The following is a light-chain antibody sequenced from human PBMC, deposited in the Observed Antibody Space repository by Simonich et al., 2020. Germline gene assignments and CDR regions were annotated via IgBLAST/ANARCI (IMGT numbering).Light chain of an antibody. CDR1: QSICSY. V-gene: IGKV1-39*01. J-gene: IGKJ4*01. CDR2: AAS. CDR3: QQSYSTPLT. Sequence: DIKMTQSPSSLSASVGDRVTITCLESQSICSYLNLYQQKPGKAPNLLIYAASSLKSGVPSRFIGSGSGTDFTLTISSLQPEDFATYYCQQSYSTPLTFGGGTKVEIK.